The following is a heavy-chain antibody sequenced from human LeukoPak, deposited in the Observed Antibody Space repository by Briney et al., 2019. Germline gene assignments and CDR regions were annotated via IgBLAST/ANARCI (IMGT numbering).Heavy chain of an antibody. D-gene: IGHD3-22*01. J-gene: IGHJ4*02. Sequence: GGSLRLSCAASGFTFSSYGMHWVRQAPGEGLEWVAVISHDGSNKYYADSVKGRFTISRDNSKNTLYLQMNSLRAEDTAVYYCAKEFDYYDSVPFDYWGQGTLVTVSS. CDR2: ISHDGSNK. V-gene: IGHV3-30*18. CDR1: GFTFSSYG. CDR3: AKEFDYYDSVPFDY.